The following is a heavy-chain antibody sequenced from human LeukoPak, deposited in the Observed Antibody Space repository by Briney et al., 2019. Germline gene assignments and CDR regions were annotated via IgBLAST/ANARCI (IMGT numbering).Heavy chain of an antibody. J-gene: IGHJ4*02. CDR3: ARDLTTVTTAVFAY. Sequence: GGSLRLSCAASGFTFSSYSMNWVRQAPGKGLEWVSSISTSSTYIYYADSVKGRFTISKVKAKSSLYLQMNSLRAEDTAVYYCARDLTTVTTAVFAYWGQGTLVTVSS. CDR2: ISTSSTYI. CDR1: GFTFSSYS. D-gene: IGHD4-11*01. V-gene: IGHV3-21*06.